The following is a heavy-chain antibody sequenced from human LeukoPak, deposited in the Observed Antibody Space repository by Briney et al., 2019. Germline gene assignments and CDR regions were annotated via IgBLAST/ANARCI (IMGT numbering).Heavy chain of an antibody. J-gene: IGHJ4*02. D-gene: IGHD2-2*01. V-gene: IGHV4-4*02. CDR1: GGSISSSNW. Sequence: SETLSLICAVSGGSISSSNWWSWVRQSPGKGLEWIGEIYHSGSTNYNPSLKSRVTISVDKSKNQLSLKLTSVTAADTAMYHCARDYCSSTSCYSALDYWGQGILVTVSS. CDR2: IYHSGST. CDR3: ARDYCSSTSCYSALDY.